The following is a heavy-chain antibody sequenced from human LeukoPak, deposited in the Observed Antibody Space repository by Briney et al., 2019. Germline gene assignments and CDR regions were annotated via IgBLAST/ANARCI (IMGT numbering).Heavy chain of an antibody. CDR2: IYYSGST. V-gene: IGHV4-39*01. D-gene: IGHD6-6*01. J-gene: IGHJ6*03. CDR1: DGSISSSTYF. Sequence: PSETLSLTCAVSDGSISSSTYFWGWIRQPPGKGLEWIGCIYYSGSTYYNPSLKSRITISVDTSKNHFSLRLSSVTAADTAVYYCARQRAARLPYYYYYYMDVWGKGTTVTVSS. CDR3: ARQRAARLPYYYYYYMDV.